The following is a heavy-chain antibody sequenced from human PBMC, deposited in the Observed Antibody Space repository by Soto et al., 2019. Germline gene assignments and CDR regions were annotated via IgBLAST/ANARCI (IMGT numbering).Heavy chain of an antibody. CDR2: IYYSGST. CDR3: ARGYDGYDFWSGSAPDGFDP. CDR1: GGSISSYY. D-gene: IGHD3-3*01. Sequence: SETLSLTCTVSGGSISSYYWSWIRQPPGKGLEWIGYIYYSGSTNYNPSLKSRVTISVDTSKNQFSLKLSSVTAADTAVYYCARGYDGYDFWSGSAPDGFDPWGQGTLVTV. V-gene: IGHV4-59*08. J-gene: IGHJ5*02.